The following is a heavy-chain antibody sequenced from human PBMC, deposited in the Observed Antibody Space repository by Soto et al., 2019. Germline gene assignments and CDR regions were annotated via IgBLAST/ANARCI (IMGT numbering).Heavy chain of an antibody. J-gene: IGHJ4*02. D-gene: IGHD3-10*01. CDR3: PRTNWAGGAGQFGY. Sequence: SGPTLVNPTETLTLTCTASGFSLSNARMGVSWIRQPPGKALEWLAHIFSNDEKYYSTSLKSRLTISKDTSKSQVVLFMTNMDPVDTATYYCPRTNWAGGAGQFGYWGQGTLVTVSS. CDR2: IFSNDEK. V-gene: IGHV2-26*01. CDR1: GFSLSNARMG.